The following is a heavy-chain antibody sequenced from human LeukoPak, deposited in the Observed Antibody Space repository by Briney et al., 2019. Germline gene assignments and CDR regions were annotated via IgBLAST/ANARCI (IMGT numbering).Heavy chain of an antibody. V-gene: IGHV3-7*01. CDR3: ARYYYNDNGYSEDAFDI. CDR2: IKEDGSEK. CDR1: GFTFSRYW. Sequence: GGSLRLSCAASGFTFSRYWMTWVRQAPGKGLDRVANIKEDGSEKNYVDSMKGRFTISRDNAKNSLYLQMNSLRAEDTAVYYCARYYYNDNGYSEDAFDIWGQGTMVTVSS. J-gene: IGHJ3*02. D-gene: IGHD3-22*01.